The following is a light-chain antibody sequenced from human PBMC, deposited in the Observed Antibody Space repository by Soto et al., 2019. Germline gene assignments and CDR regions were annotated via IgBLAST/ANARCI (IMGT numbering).Light chain of an antibody. V-gene: IGLV2-8*01. CDR1: SRDVGGYNY. CDR3: SSYAGSNNAYV. Sequence: QSALNHPLSGTGSHGQSVTISCTETSRDVGGYNYVSWYQQHPGKAPKLMIYEVSKRPSGVPDRFSGSKSGNTASLTVSGLQAEDEADYYCSSYAGSNNAYVFGTGTKVTVL. J-gene: IGLJ1*01. CDR2: EVS.